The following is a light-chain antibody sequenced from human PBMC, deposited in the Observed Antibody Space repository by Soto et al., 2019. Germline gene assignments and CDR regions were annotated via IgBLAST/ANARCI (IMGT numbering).Light chain of an antibody. V-gene: IGLV1-51*01. CDR2: DNN. J-gene: IGLJ2*01. CDR3: GTWDSSLSAVV. Sequence: QAVLTQPPSGSAAPGQKVTISCSGSRSNIGNNYVSWYQQLPGTAPKLLIYDNNKRPSGIPDRFSGSKSGTSATLGITGLQTGDEADYYCGTWDSSLSAVVFGGGTKLTVL. CDR1: RSNIGNNY.